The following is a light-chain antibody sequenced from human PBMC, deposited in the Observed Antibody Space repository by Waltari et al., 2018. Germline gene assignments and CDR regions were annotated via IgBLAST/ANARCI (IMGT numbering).Light chain of an antibody. CDR3: QQYNNWPLT. Sequence: EVVLTQSPDTLSVSPGETATISCRTSRSVNSNLAWYQHKPGQAPRLLMYGASTRPTGIPARFSGSESGTEFTLTITSLQSEDFAVYYCQQYNNWPLTFGGGTKVEI. CDR2: GAS. V-gene: IGKV3-15*01. J-gene: IGKJ4*01. CDR1: RSVNSN.